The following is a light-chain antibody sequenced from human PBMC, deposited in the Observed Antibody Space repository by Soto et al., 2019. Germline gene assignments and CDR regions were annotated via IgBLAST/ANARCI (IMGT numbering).Light chain of an antibody. CDR3: SSYTSSSTVV. J-gene: IGLJ2*01. Sequence: QSVLTQPASVSGSPGQSITISCTGTSSDVGGYNHVSWYQQHPGKAPKLIIYEVRNRPSGVSNRLSGSKSGNTASLTISGLQADDEADYYCSSYTSSSTVVFGGGTKVTVL. V-gene: IGLV2-14*01. CDR1: SSDVGGYNH. CDR2: EVR.